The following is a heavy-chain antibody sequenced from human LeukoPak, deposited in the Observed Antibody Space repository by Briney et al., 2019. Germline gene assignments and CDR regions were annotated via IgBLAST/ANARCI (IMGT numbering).Heavy chain of an antibody. CDR1: GYSFTGYY. CDR2: INPNSGGT. D-gene: IGHD2-15*01. Sequence: ASVKVSCKASGYSFTGYYMHWVRQAPGQGLEWMGWINPNSGGTNYAQKLQGRVTMTTDTSTSTAYMELRSLRSDDTAVYYCARDSGRELGYCSGGSCYPNDYWGQGTLVTVSS. V-gene: IGHV1-2*02. CDR3: ARDSGRELGYCSGGSCYPNDY. J-gene: IGHJ4*02.